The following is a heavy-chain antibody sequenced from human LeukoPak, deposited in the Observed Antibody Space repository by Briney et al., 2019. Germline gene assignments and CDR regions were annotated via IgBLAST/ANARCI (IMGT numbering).Heavy chain of an antibody. D-gene: IGHD2-8*01. V-gene: IGHV3-53*01. CDR3: ARDPNGNLHFDY. CDR1: GFTVSSNY. CDR2: IYSGGST. Sequence: SGGSLRLSCAASGFTVSSNYMSWVRQAPGKGLEWVSVIYSGGSTYYADSVKGRFTISRDNSKNTLYLQMNSLRAEDTAVYYCARDPNGNLHFDYWGQGTLVTVSS. J-gene: IGHJ4*02.